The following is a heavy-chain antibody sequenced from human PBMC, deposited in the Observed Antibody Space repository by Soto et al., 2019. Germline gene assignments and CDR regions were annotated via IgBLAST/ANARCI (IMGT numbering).Heavy chain of an antibody. J-gene: IGHJ4*02. CDR2: IDPNNGGT. D-gene: IGHD1-26*01. CDR1: GYSISAYY. V-gene: IGHV1-2*02. Sequence: QVQLVQSGAEVKKPGASVKVSCQASGYSISAYYIHWVRQAPGQGLEWMGWIDPNNGGTVSAQKFQGRLTMTRDTSLSTVYMDLSGLTSYDTALYYCGRDDYGSFPYWGQGSLVTVSS. CDR3: GRDDYGSFPY.